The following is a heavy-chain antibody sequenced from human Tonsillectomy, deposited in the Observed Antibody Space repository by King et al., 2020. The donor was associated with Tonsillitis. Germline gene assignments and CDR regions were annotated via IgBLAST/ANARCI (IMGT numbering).Heavy chain of an antibody. J-gene: IGHJ4*02. CDR3: ASSPTPYYFDF. CDR1: GGSVSSLNW. Sequence: QLQESGPRLVKPSGTLSLTCAVSGGSVSSLNWWSWVRQPPGKGLEWIGEIFHSGRTTYNPSLESRVTISVDKSKNQFSLKLSSVTAADTAVYFCASSPTPYYFDFWGRGTLVTVSS. CDR2: IFHSGRT. V-gene: IGHV4-4*02. D-gene: IGHD6-6*01.